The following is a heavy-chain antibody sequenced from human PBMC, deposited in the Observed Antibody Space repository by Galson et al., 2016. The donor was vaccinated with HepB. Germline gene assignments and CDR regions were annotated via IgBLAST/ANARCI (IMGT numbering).Heavy chain of an antibody. J-gene: IGHJ4*02. CDR3: ARVGYYYGSGSYYILGAFDY. D-gene: IGHD3-10*01. CDR1: GGSFSRSNW. Sequence: ETLSLTCAVSGGSFSRSNWWSWVRQPPGKGLEWIGEIYHSGSTNCNPSLKSRVTISVDKSKNQFSLKLSSVTAADTAVYFCARVGYYYGSGSYYILGAFDYWGQGTLVTVSS. V-gene: IGHV4-4*01. CDR2: IYHSGST.